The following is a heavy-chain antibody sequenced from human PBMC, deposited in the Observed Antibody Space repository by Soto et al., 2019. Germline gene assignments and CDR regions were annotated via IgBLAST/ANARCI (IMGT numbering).Heavy chain of an antibody. V-gene: IGHV4-34*01. CDR1: GGSFSGYY. Sequence: QVQLQQWGAGLLKPSETLSLTCAVYGGSFSGYYWSWIRQPPGKGLEWIGEINHSGSTSYNPSLKSRVTIAVDKSRNKWSLQLSSVTGADTAVYYCARGRRSPAIDQTYYYDSSSGDWCDPRGQGTLVTVSS. J-gene: IGHJ5*02. CDR2: INHSGST. D-gene: IGHD3-22*01. CDR3: ARGRRSPAIDQTYYYDSSSGDWCDP.